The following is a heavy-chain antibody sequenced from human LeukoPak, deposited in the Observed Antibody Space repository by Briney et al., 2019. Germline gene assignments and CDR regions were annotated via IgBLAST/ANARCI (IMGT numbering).Heavy chain of an antibody. J-gene: IGHJ3*02. CDR1: GGSISSYY. CDR3: ARQGYSSLSGAFDI. Sequence: SETLSLTCTVSGGSISSYYWSWIRQPPGKGLEWIGYIYYSGSTNYNPSLKSRVTISVDTSKNQFSLKLSSVTAADTAVYYCARQGYSSLSGAFDIWGQGTMVTVSS. CDR2: IYYSGST. V-gene: IGHV4-59*08. D-gene: IGHD6-13*01.